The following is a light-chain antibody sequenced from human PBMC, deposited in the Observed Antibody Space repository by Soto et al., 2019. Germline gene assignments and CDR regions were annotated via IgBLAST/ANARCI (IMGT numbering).Light chain of an antibody. CDR1: QSVSSTY. J-gene: IGKJ4*01. Sequence: EIVLTQSPGTLSLSPGERATLSCRASQSVSSTYLTWYQQKPGQAPRLLIYGASTRATGIPARFSGSGSGTEFTITISSLQSEDFAVYYCQQYNNWPRLTFGGGTKVDIK. CDR2: GAS. CDR3: QQYNNWPRLT. V-gene: IGKV3-15*01.